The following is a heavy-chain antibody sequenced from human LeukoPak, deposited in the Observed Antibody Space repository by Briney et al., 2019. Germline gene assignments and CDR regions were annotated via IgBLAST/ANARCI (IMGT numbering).Heavy chain of an antibody. J-gene: IGHJ4*02. V-gene: IGHV1-24*01. D-gene: IGHD3-22*01. CDR1: GYTLTELS. CDR2: FYPEDGET. CDR3: ATPPYYYDSSGYPGYFDY. Sequence: ASVKVSCKVSGYTLTELSMHWVRQAPGKGLEWMGGFYPEDGETIYAQKFQGRVTMTEDTSTDTAYMELSSLRSEDTAVYYCATPPYYYDSSGYPGYFDYWGQGTLVTVSS.